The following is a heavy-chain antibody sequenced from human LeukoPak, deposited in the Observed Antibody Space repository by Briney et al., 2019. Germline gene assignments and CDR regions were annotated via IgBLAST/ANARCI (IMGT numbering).Heavy chain of an antibody. Sequence: GGSLRLSCVASGFTFSDYYMSWIRQAPGKGLEWVSYISNSGSTIYYADSVKGRFFISRDNAKNSPYLQMNSLRAEDTAVYYCARAPKFRLVGVPKGPFDPWGQGTLVTVSS. CDR1: GFTFSDYY. J-gene: IGHJ5*02. CDR3: ARAPKFRLVGVPKGPFDP. CDR2: ISNSGSTI. D-gene: IGHD1-26*01. V-gene: IGHV3-11*01.